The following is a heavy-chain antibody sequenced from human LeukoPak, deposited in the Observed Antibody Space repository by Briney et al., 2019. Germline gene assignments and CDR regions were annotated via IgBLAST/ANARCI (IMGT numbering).Heavy chain of an antibody. D-gene: IGHD6-6*01. CDR3: ARQVAARPEYFDY. CDR2: ISYSGTT. J-gene: IGHJ4*02. Sequence: ASETLSLTCIVSDGSISSSVYYWGWIRQPPGKGLEWIGSISYSGTTYYSPSLKSRVTISVDTSKSQFSLKLSSVTAADTAVYYCARQVAARPEYFDYWAREPWSPSPQ. CDR1: DGSISSSVYY. V-gene: IGHV4-39*01.